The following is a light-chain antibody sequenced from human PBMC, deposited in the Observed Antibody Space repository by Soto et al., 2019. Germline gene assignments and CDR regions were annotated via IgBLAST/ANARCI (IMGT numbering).Light chain of an antibody. Sequence: EIVLTQSPATLSLSPGARATFSCRASQSVSSYLAWYQQKPGQAPRLLIWDASNRATGIPARFSGSGSGTDFTLTISSLEPEDFAVYYCQHRSNWSWTFGQGTKVEVK. CDR1: QSVSSY. V-gene: IGKV3-11*01. CDR3: QHRSNWSWT. CDR2: DAS. J-gene: IGKJ1*01.